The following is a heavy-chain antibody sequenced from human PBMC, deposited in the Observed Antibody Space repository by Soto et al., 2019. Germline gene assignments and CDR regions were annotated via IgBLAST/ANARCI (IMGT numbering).Heavy chain of an antibody. D-gene: IGHD5-18*01. CDR3: ARGIQYRYGMDV. V-gene: IGHV3-74*01. CDR1: GFTFSSYW. CDR2: INGDGSST. J-gene: IGHJ6*02. Sequence: EVQLVESGGGLVQPGGSLRLSCASAGFTFSSYWMHWVRQDPGKGLVWVSRINGDGSSTFYADSVKGRFTMSRDNAVNTVYLQMDSLRVDDTAVYYCARGIQYRYGMDVWGQGTTVTVSS.